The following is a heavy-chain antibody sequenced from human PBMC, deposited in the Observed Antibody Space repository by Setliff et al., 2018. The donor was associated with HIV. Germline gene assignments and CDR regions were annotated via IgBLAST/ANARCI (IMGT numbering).Heavy chain of an antibody. D-gene: IGHD3-9*01. J-gene: IGHJ3*02. Sequence: SVKVSCKASGGTFSSYAISWVRQAPGQGLEWMGGIIPIFGTANYAQKFQGRVTITTDESTSTAYMELSSLRSEDTAVYYCARRWSYDILTGYYPDHDAFDIWGQGTMVTVSS. CDR2: IIPIFGTA. V-gene: IGHV1-69*05. CDR1: GGTFSSYA. CDR3: ARRWSYDILTGYYPDHDAFDI.